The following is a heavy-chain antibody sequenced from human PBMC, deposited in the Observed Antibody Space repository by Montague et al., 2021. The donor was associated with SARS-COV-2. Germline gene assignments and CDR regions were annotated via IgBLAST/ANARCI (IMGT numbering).Heavy chain of an antibody. CDR3: AVNYGSGSYSTYYYGMDV. CDR2: INHSGST. CDR1: GGSFSGYY. Sequence: SETLSLTCAVYGGSFSGYYWSWIRQPPGTGLEWVGEINHSGSTNYNPSLKSRVNISVDTSKNQVSLKLSSVTAADTAVYYCAVNYGSGSYSTYYYGMDVWG. J-gene: IGHJ6*02. V-gene: IGHV4-34*01. D-gene: IGHD3-10*01.